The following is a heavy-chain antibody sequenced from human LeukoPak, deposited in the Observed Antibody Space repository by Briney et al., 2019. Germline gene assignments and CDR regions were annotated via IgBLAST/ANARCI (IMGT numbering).Heavy chain of an antibody. CDR3: ARGRSSWYIYGWFDP. Sequence: GGSLRLSCAASGFTFSSYAMHWVRQAPGKGLEWVAVISYDGSNKYYADSVKGRFTISRDNSKNTLYLQMNSLRAEDTAVYYCARGRSSWYIYGWFDPWGQGTLVTVSS. D-gene: IGHD6-13*01. V-gene: IGHV3-30-3*01. J-gene: IGHJ5*02. CDR2: ISYDGSNK. CDR1: GFTFSSYA.